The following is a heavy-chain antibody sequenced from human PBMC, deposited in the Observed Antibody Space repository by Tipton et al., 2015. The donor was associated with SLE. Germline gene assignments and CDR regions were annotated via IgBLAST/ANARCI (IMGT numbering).Heavy chain of an antibody. CDR1: GGSLRTQY. Sequence: LRLSCTVSGGSLRTQYWSWIRQPPGKGLEWIGYIYYSGSTYYNPSLKSRVTISVDTSKNQFSLKLSSVTAADTAVYYCARDRSFDIWGQGTMVTVSS. CDR2: IYYSGST. J-gene: IGHJ3*02. V-gene: IGHV4-59*11. CDR3: ARDRSFDI. D-gene: IGHD1-14*01.